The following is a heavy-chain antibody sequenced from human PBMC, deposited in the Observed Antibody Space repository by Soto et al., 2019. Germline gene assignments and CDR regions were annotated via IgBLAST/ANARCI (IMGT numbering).Heavy chain of an antibody. V-gene: IGHV1-18*01. Sequence: QAQLVQSGAEVKKPGASVKVSCKASGYTFSSYGITWVRQAPGQGLEWMAWISGYNGNTNYAQNLQGRVTMTTDTYTNTDYMERRSLRSDDTAVYYWARDDFVVRGVYYYYGMDVWGQGTTVTVSS. CDR2: ISGYNGNT. D-gene: IGHD3-10*01. CDR1: GYTFSSYG. CDR3: ARDDFVVRGVYYYYGMDV. J-gene: IGHJ6*02.